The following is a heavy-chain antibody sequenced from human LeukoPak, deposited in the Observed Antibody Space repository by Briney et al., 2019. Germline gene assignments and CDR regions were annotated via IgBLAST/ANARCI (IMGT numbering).Heavy chain of an antibody. CDR3: AKELHKTTWYAH. CDR2: ISYDGSNK. D-gene: IGHD1-14*01. Sequence: PGRSLRLSCAASGFTFSTYGMHWVRQAPGKGLGWEAVISYDGSNKSYVDSVKGRFTISRDNSKNTMDLQMNSLRAEDTAVYYCAKELHKTTWYAHWGQGTLVTVSS. V-gene: IGHV3-30*18. J-gene: IGHJ5*02. CDR1: GFTFSTYG.